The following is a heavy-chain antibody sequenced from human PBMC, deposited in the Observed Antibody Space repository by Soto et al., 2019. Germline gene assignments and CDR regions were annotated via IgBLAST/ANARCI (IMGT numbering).Heavy chain of an antibody. V-gene: IGHV3-23*01. CDR2: ISRSGGST. J-gene: IGHJ3*02. Sequence: GRMLRHSCAVAEFTINTYGMSWIRKDPGKGLEWDSAISRSGGSTNYADSVKGRFTISRDNSKNTLYLQMNSLRAEDTVVYYCARGNYGDYFEGFDIWGQGTMVSVS. CDR3: ARGNYGDYFEGFDI. D-gene: IGHD4-17*01. CDR1: EFTINTYG.